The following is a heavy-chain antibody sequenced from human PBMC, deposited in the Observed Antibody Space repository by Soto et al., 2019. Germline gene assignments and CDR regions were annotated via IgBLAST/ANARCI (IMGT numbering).Heavy chain of an antibody. J-gene: IGHJ4*02. V-gene: IGHV3-15*01. D-gene: IGHD2-2*01. Sequence: EVQLVESGGGLVKPGGSLRLSCAASGFTFTNAWMNWVRQAPGKGLESIGRIKSKTDGGTTDYTAPVKGRFIISRDDSKNMLFLQMSSLQIEDTAVYYCVTDRLVWGQGTLVTVFS. CDR3: VTDRLV. CDR1: GFTFTNAW. CDR2: IKSKTDGGTT.